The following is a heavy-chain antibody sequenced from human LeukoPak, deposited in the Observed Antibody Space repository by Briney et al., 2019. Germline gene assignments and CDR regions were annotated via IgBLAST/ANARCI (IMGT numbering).Heavy chain of an antibody. Sequence: GASVKVSCKASGYTFTSYGISWVRQAPGQGLEWMGWISAYNGNTNYAQKLQGRVTMTTDTSTSTAYMELRSLRSDDTAVYYCARDPRYSRSFGVVTPFDYWGQGTLVTVSS. D-gene: IGHD3-3*01. V-gene: IGHV1-18*01. CDR3: ARDPRYSRSFGVVTPFDY. CDR1: GYTFTSYG. J-gene: IGHJ4*02. CDR2: ISAYNGNT.